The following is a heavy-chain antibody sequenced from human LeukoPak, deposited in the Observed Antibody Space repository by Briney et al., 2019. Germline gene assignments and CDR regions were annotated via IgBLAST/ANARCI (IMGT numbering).Heavy chain of an antibody. CDR1: AFTFSTYG. D-gene: IGHD5-18*01. V-gene: IGHV3-30*02. Sequence: LTGGSLRLSCAASAFTFSTYGMHWVRQAPGKGLEWVAFVRYDGSKKYYTNSVKGRFTISRDNSKNTLYLQMNSLRAEDTAVYYCAKDQKRGYSYGYLFYYYYMDVWGKGTTVTISS. J-gene: IGHJ6*03. CDR3: AKDQKRGYSYGYLFYYYYMDV. CDR2: VRYDGSKK.